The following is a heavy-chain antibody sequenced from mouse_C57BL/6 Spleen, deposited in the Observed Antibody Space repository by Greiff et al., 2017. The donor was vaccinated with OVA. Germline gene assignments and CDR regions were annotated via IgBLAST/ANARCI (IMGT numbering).Heavy chain of an antibody. CDR2: ISYDGSN. CDR3: AREEDYHAMDY. J-gene: IGHJ4*01. V-gene: IGHV3-6*01. CDR1: GYSITSGYY. Sequence: EVKLQESGPGLVKPSQSLSLTCSVTGYSITSGYYWNWIRQFPGNKLEWMGYISYDGSNNYNPSLKNRISITRDTSKNQFFLKLNSVTTEDTATYYCAREEDYHAMDYWGQGTSVTVSS.